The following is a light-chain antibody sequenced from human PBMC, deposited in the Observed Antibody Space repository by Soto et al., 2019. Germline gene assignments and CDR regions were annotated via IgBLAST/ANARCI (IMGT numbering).Light chain of an antibody. CDR3: QQRSNWPWT. V-gene: IGKV3-11*01. CDR1: QSVSSY. CDR2: DAS. J-gene: IGKJ1*01. Sequence: EIVLTQSPGTLSLSPGERATLSCRASQSVSSYLAWYQQKPGQAPWLLIYDASKRAPGIPARFSGSGSGTDFTRTISSLEPEDFAVYYCQQRSNWPWTFGQGTKVEIK.